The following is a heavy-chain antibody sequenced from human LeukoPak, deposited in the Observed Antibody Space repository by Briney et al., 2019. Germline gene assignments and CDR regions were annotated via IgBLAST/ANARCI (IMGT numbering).Heavy chain of an antibody. CDR3: TRVEPTKSDDC. J-gene: IGHJ4*02. D-gene: IGHD1-14*01. CDR2: IKQDGSEK. CDR1: GFTFSSYW. V-gene: IGHV3-7*01. Sequence: GGSLRLSCAASGFTFSSYWMSWVRQAPGKGLEWVANIKQDGSEKHYADSVKGRFTISRDNVENSLYLEMNSLTDDDMALYYCTRVEPTKSDDCWGQGTLVTVSS.